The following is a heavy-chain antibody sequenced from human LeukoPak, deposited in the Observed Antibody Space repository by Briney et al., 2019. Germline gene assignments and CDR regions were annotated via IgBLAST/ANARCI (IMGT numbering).Heavy chain of an antibody. J-gene: IGHJ4*02. D-gene: IGHD3-3*01. Sequence: GASVKVSFKAPGGTFSSYAISWVRQAPGQGLEWMGGIIPIFGTANYAQKFQGRVTITADESTSTAYMELSSLRSEDTAVYYCAREYDFWSGYSRWGQGILVTVSS. CDR1: GGTFSSYA. V-gene: IGHV1-69*13. CDR2: IIPIFGTA. CDR3: AREYDFWSGYSR.